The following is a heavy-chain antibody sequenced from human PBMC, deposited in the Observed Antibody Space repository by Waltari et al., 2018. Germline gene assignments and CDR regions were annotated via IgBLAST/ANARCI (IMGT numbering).Heavy chain of an antibody. Sequence: QVQLVQSGAEVKKPGASVKVSCKASGYTFTSYYMHWLRQAPGQRLEWMGWINAGNGNTKYSQKFQGRVTITRDTSASTAYMELSSLRSEDTAVYYCARDVAGITNWFDPWGQGTLVTVSS. CDR2: INAGNGNT. D-gene: IGHD6-19*01. CDR1: GYTFTSYY. V-gene: IGHV1-3*01. CDR3: ARDVAGITNWFDP. J-gene: IGHJ5*02.